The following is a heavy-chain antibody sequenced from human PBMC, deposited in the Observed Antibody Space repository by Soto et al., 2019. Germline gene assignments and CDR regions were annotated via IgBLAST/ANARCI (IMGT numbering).Heavy chain of an antibody. J-gene: IGHJ1*01. CDR3: ARGYRGYENSQYFHQ. V-gene: IGHV4-4*07. D-gene: IGHD5-12*01. CDR2: IYSSGST. Sequence: SQPHSLPCTVTGGAISGYYWTWLRQSDGEGLEWIGRIYSSGSTNYNPSLKSRVTISLDTSKNQFSLRLTSVTAADTAVYYCARGYRGYENSQYFHQCGQG. CDR1: GGAISGYY.